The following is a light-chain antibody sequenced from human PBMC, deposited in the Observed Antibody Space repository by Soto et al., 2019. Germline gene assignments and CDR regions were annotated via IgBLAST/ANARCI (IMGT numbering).Light chain of an antibody. J-gene: IGKJ4*01. CDR3: HNYNQAPT. Sequence: DIQMTQSPSSLSASVGDRVTITCRASQGISNYLAWYQQKPGKVPELLIYAASTWQSGVPSRVSGSGSGTEFSLTISRLQPEDGATYDGHNYNQAPTFGGGTKVEIK. CDR1: QGISNY. CDR2: AAS. V-gene: IGKV1-27*01.